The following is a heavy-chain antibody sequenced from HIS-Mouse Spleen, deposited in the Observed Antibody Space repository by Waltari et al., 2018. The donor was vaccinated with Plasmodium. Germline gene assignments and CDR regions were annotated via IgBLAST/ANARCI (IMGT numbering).Heavy chain of an antibody. V-gene: IGHV4-34*01. D-gene: IGHD3-9*01. Sequence: QVQLQQWGDVQLKSSSTLSPTCAVVGWLFSGYYWHWLRQPTGKGLEWIGEINHIGSTNYNPSLKNRVTISGDTCKNQFSLKLSSVTAADTAVYYCARAPIRDAFDIWGQGTMVTVSS. CDR1: GWLFSGYY. CDR2: INHIGST. J-gene: IGHJ3*02. CDR3: ARAPIRDAFDI.